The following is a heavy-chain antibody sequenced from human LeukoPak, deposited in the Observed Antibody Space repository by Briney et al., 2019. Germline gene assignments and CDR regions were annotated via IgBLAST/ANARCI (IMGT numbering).Heavy chain of an antibody. D-gene: IGHD1-20*01. Sequence: NPGGSLRLSCAASGLTFSDYSMNWVRQAPGRGLEWLSYIGLASGFTSYADSVKGRFTISSDTARNSLYLHLNSLRAEDTAVYFCARDHNWAFDYWGQGTLVTVSS. CDR3: ARDHNWAFDY. CDR2: IGLASGFT. V-gene: IGHV3-48*04. CDR1: GLTFSDYS. J-gene: IGHJ4*02.